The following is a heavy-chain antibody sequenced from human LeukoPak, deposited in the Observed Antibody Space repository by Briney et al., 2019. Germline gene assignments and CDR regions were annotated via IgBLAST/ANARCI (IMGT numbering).Heavy chain of an antibody. Sequence: GGSLRLSCAASGFTFSDYYMSWIRQAPGKGLEWISYISSSSSYTNYVDSVQGRFTISRDNAKSSLYLQTNSLRAEDTAVYYCARVVSVSSYYFDCWGQGTLVTVSS. D-gene: IGHD5/OR15-5a*01. V-gene: IGHV3-11*05. CDR2: ISSSSSYT. CDR3: ARVVSVSSYYFDC. CDR1: GFTFSDYY. J-gene: IGHJ4*02.